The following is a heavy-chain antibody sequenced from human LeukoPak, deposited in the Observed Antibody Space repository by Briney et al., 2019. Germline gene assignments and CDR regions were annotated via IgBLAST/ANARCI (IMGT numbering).Heavy chain of an antibody. V-gene: IGHV3-74*01. CDR3: ARDAYYSTLDY. Sequence: PGGSLRLSCAASGFTFSSYWMHWVRQAPGEGLVWVSRINSDGSSTSYADSVEGRFTISRDNAKNTLYLQMNSLRAEDTAVYYCARDAYYSTLDYWGQGTLVTVSS. CDR2: INSDGSST. CDR1: GFTFSSYW. J-gene: IGHJ4*02. D-gene: IGHD3-10*01.